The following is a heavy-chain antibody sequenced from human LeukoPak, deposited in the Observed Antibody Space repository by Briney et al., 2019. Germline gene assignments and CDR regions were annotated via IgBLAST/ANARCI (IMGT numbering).Heavy chain of an antibody. CDR2: ISGSGGST. Sequence: GGSLRPSCAASGFTFSSYAMSWVRQAPGKGLEWVSAISGSGGSTYYADSVKGRFTISRDNSQNTLYLQMNSLRAEDTAVYYCARNSGGRRYYFTEWGQGTLVTVSS. CDR3: ARNSGGRRYYFTE. CDR1: GFTFSSYA. D-gene: IGHD3-10*01. V-gene: IGHV3-23*01. J-gene: IGHJ4*02.